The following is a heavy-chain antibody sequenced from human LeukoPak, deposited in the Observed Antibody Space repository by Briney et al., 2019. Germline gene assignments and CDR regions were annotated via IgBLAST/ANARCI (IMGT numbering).Heavy chain of an antibody. Sequence: GGSLTLSCAASGFTFSSYEMNWVRQAPGKGLEWVSYISSSSSYIYYADSVKGRFTIPRDNAKNSLYLQMNSLRAEDTAVYYCARASGYNWRKGYFDYWGQGTLVTVSS. CDR1: GFTFSSYE. CDR3: ARASGYNWRKGYFDY. V-gene: IGHV3-21*05. J-gene: IGHJ4*02. D-gene: IGHD5-24*01. CDR2: ISSSSSYI.